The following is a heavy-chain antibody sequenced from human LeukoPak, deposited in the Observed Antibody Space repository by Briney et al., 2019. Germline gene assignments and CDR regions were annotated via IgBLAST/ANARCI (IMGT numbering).Heavy chain of an antibody. CDR1: RFTFTNYA. CDR3: ARDDYGDFHAPPDY. D-gene: IGHD4-17*01. CDR2: ISYDGINK. J-gene: IGHJ4*02. Sequence: GGSLRLSCAASRFTFTNYAMHWVRQAPGKGLEWVAVISYDGINKYYADSVKGRFTISRDNPKNTLYLQMNSLRAEDTAVYYCARDDYGDFHAPPDYWGQGTLVTVSS. V-gene: IGHV3-30*04.